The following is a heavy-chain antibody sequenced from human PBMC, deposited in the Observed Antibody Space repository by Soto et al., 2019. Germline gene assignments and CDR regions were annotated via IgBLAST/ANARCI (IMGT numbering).Heavy chain of an antibody. Sequence: QVQLVQSGAEVKKPGSSVKVSCKASGGTFSSYAISWVRQAPGQGLEWMGGIIPIFGTANYAQKFQGRVTIPAADSTSTAYMELSSLRSEDTAVYYCARDELPYWGGDCYWYGMGVWGQGTTVTVSS. CDR1: GGTFSSYA. D-gene: IGHD2-21*02. J-gene: IGHJ6*02. CDR3: ARDELPYWGGDCYWYGMGV. CDR2: IIPIFGTA. V-gene: IGHV1-69*12.